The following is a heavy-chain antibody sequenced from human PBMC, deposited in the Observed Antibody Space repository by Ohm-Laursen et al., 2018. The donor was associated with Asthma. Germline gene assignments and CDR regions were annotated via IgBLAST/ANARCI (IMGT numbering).Heavy chain of an antibody. Sequence: SLRLSCAASGFTFNTYSMSWVRQAPGKGLEWVSTISDSGGSTYYADSVKGRFTISRDNSKNTLYLQMNSLRAEDTAVYYCAKGGSSSWYEMDVWGQGTTVTVSS. CDR2: ISDSGGST. CDR1: GFTFNTYS. V-gene: IGHV3-23*01. J-gene: IGHJ6*02. CDR3: AKGGSSSWYEMDV. D-gene: IGHD6-13*01.